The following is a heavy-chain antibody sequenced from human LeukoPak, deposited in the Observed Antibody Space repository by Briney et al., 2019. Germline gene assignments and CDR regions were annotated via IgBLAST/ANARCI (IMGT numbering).Heavy chain of an antibody. V-gene: IGHV3-23*01. CDR3: AKLDRRLYSSGWLFDY. Sequence: GGSLRLSCAASGFTFSSYAMSWVRQAPGKGVEWVSAISGSGGSTYYADSVKGRFTISRDNSKSTLYLQMNSLRDEDTAVYYCAKLDRRLYSSGWLFDYWGQGTLVTVSS. CDR1: GFTFSSYA. J-gene: IGHJ4*02. D-gene: IGHD6-19*01. CDR2: ISGSGGST.